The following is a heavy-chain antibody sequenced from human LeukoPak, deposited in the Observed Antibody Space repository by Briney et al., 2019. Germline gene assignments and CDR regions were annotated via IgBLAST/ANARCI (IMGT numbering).Heavy chain of an antibody. CDR2: ISAYNGNT. D-gene: IGHD3-3*01. CDR3: ARHTGSLYDFWSGYIDY. CDR1: GYTFTNYG. V-gene: IGHV1-18*01. Sequence: ASVKVSCKASGYTFTNYGITWVRQAPGQGLEWMGWISAYNGNTNYAQKLQGRVTMTTDTSTSTAYMELRSLRSDDTAVYYCARHTGSLYDFWSGYIDYWGEGTLVTVSS. J-gene: IGHJ4*02.